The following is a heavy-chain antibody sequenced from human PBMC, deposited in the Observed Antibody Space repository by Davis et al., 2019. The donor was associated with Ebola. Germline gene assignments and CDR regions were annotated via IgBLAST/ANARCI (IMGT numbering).Heavy chain of an antibody. V-gene: IGHV3-48*01. CDR1: GFTFSSHT. CDR2: ISSGSGTI. Sequence: GGSLRLSCAASGFTFSSHTMAWVRQAPGKGLEYVSYISSGSGTIYYADSVKGRFTISRDNSKNTLYLQVNSLRSEDTAVYYCARDRDGEGNWYFDLWGRGTLVTVSS. D-gene: IGHD4-17*01. CDR3: ARDRDGEGNWYFDL. J-gene: IGHJ2*01.